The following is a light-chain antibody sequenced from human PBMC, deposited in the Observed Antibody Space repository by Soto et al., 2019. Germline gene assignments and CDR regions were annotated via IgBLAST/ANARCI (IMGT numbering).Light chain of an antibody. CDR2: SNN. Sequence: QSALTQPPSASGTPGQRVTISCSGSSSNIGSNTVNWYQQLPGTAPNLLIYSNNQRPSGVPDRFSGSKSGTSASLAISGLQSEDEADYYCAAWDDSLNAYVFGTGTKVTGL. J-gene: IGLJ1*01. CDR1: SSNIGSNT. CDR3: AAWDDSLNAYV. V-gene: IGLV1-44*01.